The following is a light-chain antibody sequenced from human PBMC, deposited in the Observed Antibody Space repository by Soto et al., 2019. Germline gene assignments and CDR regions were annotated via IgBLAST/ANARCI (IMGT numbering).Light chain of an antibody. CDR3: QQYGSSFSFT. CDR2: GAS. CDR1: QSVSSSY. J-gene: IGKJ3*01. Sequence: EIVLTQSPGTLSLSPGERATLPCRASQSVSSSYLGWYQQKPGQAPRLLIYGASSRATGIPDRFSGSGSGTDFTLTISRLEPEDFAVYYCQQYGSSFSFTFGPGTKVDIK. V-gene: IGKV3-20*01.